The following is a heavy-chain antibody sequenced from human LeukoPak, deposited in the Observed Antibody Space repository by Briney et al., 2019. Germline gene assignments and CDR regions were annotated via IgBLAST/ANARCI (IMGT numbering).Heavy chain of an antibody. J-gene: IGHJ4*02. CDR1: GYTFTGYY. CDR3: ARVIAVAGTMHY. CDR2: INPNSGGT. Sequence: ASVKVSCKASGYTFTGYYMHWVRQAPGQGLEWMGWINPNSGGTSYAQKFQGRVTMTRDTSISTAYMELSRLRSDDTAVYYCARVIAVAGTMHYWGQGTLVTVSS. V-gene: IGHV1-2*02. D-gene: IGHD6-19*01.